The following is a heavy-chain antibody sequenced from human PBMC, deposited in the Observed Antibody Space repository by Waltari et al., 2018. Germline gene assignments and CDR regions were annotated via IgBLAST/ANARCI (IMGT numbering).Heavy chain of an antibody. V-gene: IGHV4-38-2*02. CDR3: ASGVSNY. CDR1: AYSISSGYY. D-gene: IGHD3-10*01. J-gene: IGHJ4*02. CDR2: IYHSGGT. Sequence: QVQLQESGPGLVKPSETLSLTCTVSAYSISSGYYWGWIRQPPGKGLEWIGSIYHSGGTYYNPSLKSRVTISVDASKNQFSLKLTSVTAADTAVYYCASGVSNYWGQGTLVTVSS.